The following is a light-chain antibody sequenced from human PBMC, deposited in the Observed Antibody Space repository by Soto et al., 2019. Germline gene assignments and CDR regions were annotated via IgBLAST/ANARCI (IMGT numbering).Light chain of an antibody. V-gene: IGKV1-39*01. CDR2: AAS. J-gene: IGKJ1*01. Sequence: DIQMTQSPSSLSASVGERVTITCRASQSIDKYLNWYQHKPGKAPYLLIYAASHLRSGVPTRFSGSGTGTSFTLTISSLQYEDLATYYCQQGYSSPGTCGRGTKVELK. CDR1: QSIDKY. CDR3: QQGYSSPGT.